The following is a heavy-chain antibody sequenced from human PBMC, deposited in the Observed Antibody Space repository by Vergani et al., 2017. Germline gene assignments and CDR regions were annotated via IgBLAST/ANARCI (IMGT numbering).Heavy chain of an antibody. D-gene: IGHD6-13*01. J-gene: IGHJ6*03. CDR1: GFTFSSYA. Sequence: EVQLVESGGGLVQPGGSLRLSCAASGFTFSSYAMSWVRQAPGKGLEWVSAISGSGGSTYYADSVKGRFTISRDNSKNTLYLQMNSLRAVDTAVYYCAKNFRSKSSSWDPSRYYYYYMDVWGKGTTVTVSS. V-gene: IGHV3-23*04. CDR2: ISGSGGST. CDR3: AKNFRSKSSSWDPSRYYYYYMDV.